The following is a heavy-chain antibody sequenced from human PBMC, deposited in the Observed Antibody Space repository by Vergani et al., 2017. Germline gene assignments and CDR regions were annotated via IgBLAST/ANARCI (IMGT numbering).Heavy chain of an antibody. J-gene: IGHJ4*02. CDR2: IHSGGSI. CDR1: GFNFQIYW. D-gene: IGHD3-10*01. CDR3: ARELFHSGAGSPQRRGPWDY. Sequence: EVLLVESGGDLVQPGGSLRLSCEASGFNFQIYWMGWVRQTAEKGLEWVAVIHSGGSIFYADSVMGRFTISRDRSKNTLDLHMNSLKAEDTAVYYCARELFHSGAGSPQRRGPWDYWGQGVLVTVSS. V-gene: IGHV3-66*01.